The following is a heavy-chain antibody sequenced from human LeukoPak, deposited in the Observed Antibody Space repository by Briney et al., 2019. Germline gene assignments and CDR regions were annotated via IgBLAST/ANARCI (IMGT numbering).Heavy chain of an antibody. CDR2: IYYSGST. CDR1: GGSISSYY. V-gene: IGHV4-59*08. J-gene: IGHJ5*02. D-gene: IGHD3-3*01. Sequence: PSETLSLTCTVSGGSISSYYWSWIRQPPGKGLEWIGYIYYSGSTNYNPSLKSRVTISVDTSKNQFSLKLSSVTAADTAVYYCARSHAPFWSGPPRWFDPWGQGTLVTVSS. CDR3: ARSHAPFWSGPPRWFDP.